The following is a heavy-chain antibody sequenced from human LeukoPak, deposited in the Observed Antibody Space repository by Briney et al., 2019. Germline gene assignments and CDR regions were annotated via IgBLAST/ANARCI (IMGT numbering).Heavy chain of an antibody. D-gene: IGHD6-13*01. CDR2: ISSSGSTI. CDR1: GFTFSSYE. CDR3: ASSGTSSWLTYFDY. Sequence: QPGGSLRLSCAASGFTFSSYEMNWVRQAPGKGLEWVSYISSSGSTIYYADSVKGRFTISRDNAKNSLYLQMNSLRAEDTAVYYCASSGTSSWLTYFDYWGQGTLVTVSS. V-gene: IGHV3-48*03. J-gene: IGHJ4*02.